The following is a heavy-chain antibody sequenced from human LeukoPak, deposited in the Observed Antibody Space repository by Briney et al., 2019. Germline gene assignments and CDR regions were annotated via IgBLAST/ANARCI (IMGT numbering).Heavy chain of an antibody. J-gene: IGHJ4*02. CDR1: GYTFTSFA. Sequence: ASVKVSCKAPGYTFTSFAIHWVRQAPGQRLEWMGWINGGDGDTKYLQNFQGRVTITRDTSASTSYMELSSLTSEDTAIYYCALTDYGDYWGQGTLVTVSS. CDR2: INGGDGDT. CDR3: ALTDYGDY. V-gene: IGHV1-3*01.